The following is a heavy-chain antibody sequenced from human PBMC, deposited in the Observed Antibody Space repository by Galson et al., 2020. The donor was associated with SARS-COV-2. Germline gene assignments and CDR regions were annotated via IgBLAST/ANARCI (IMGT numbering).Heavy chain of an antibody. V-gene: IGHV3-23*01. CDR3: AKNREYSSGEIDY. D-gene: IGHD6-19*01. Sequence: ASVKVSCAASGFTFSSYAMSWVRQAPGKGLEWVSAISGSGGSTYYADSVKGRFTISRDNSKNTLYLQMNSLRAEDTAVYYCAKNREYSSGEIDYWGQGTLVTVSS. J-gene: IGHJ4*02. CDR1: GFTFSSYA. CDR2: ISGSGGST.